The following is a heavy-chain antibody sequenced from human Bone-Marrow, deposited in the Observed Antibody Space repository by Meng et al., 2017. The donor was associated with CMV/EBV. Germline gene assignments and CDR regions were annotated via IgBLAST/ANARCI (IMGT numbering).Heavy chain of an antibody. CDR1: GASIKNYN. V-gene: IGHV4-4*07. CDR2: IQVIGHT. CDR3: AGSRPGGGACDY. D-gene: IGHD3-16*01. Sequence: QEQIPEPGPGLVKPSEPLSLPCIVSGASIKNYNWNWVRQPAGQGLEWIGLIQVIGHTVYNPSLKSRVTVSLDASKSQFSLTLNSVTAADTATYYCAGSRPGGGACDYWGQGILVTVSS. J-gene: IGHJ4*02.